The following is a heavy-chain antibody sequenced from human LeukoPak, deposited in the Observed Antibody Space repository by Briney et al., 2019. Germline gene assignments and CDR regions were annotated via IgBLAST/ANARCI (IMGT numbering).Heavy chain of an antibody. D-gene: IGHD6-19*01. CDR3: ARQAVAGTIGWFDP. Sequence: SETLSLTCTVSGGSISSYYWSWIRQPPGKGLEWIGSIYYSGSTYYNPSLKSRVTISVDTSKNQFSLKLSSVTAADTAVYYCARQAVAGTIGWFDPWGQGTLVTVSS. CDR1: GGSISSYY. J-gene: IGHJ5*02. V-gene: IGHV4-59*05. CDR2: IYYSGST.